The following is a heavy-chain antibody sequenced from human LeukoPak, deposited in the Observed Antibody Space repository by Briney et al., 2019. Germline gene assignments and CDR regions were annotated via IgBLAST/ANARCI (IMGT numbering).Heavy chain of an antibody. CDR2: INHSGST. CDR3: ARRFLTIDNWFDP. Sequence: SETLSLTCAVYGGSFSGYYWSWIRQPPGKGLEWIGEINHSGSTNYNPSLKSRVTISVDTSKNQFSLKLSSVTAADTAVYYCARRFLTIDNWFDPWGQGTLVTVSS. V-gene: IGHV4-34*01. D-gene: IGHD3-3*01. J-gene: IGHJ5*02. CDR1: GGSFSGYY.